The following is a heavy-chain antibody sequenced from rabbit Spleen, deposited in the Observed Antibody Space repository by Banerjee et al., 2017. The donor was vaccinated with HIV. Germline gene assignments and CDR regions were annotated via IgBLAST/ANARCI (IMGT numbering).Heavy chain of an antibody. CDR3: ARGYGSSGADPDL. CDR2: IDAGSSGFT. D-gene: IGHD1-1*01. CDR1: GVSFTYSSY. V-gene: IGHV1S40*01. J-gene: IGHJ4*01. Sequence: QSLEESGGDLVRPGASLTLTCTASGVSFTYSSYMCWVRQAPGKGLEWIACIDAGSSGFTYFATWAKGRFTISKTSSTTVTLQMTSLTAADTATYFCARGYGSSGADPDLWGPGTLVTVS.